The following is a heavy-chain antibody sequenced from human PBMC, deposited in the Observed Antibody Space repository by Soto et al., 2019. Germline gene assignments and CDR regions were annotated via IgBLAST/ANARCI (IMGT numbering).Heavy chain of an antibody. CDR1: GYTFSDYY. J-gene: IGHJ6*02. CDR3: ERGPYYAPAYGLDV. D-gene: IGHD3-10*01. Sequence: ASVKVSCKASGYTFSDYYIHWVRQAPGHGLEWMGWISPRSGSANFAQRFQGRVSMTRDTSITTAYMELRRLKSDDTAVYYCERGPYYAPAYGLDVWGQGTTGTVS. V-gene: IGHV1-2*02. CDR2: ISPRSGSA.